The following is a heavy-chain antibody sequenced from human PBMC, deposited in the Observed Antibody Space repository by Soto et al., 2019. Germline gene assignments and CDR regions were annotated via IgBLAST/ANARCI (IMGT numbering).Heavy chain of an antibody. V-gene: IGHV3-74*01. CDR3: ARVGGFGGYDILTGYYLTSNYYMDV. CDR2: INSDGSST. Sequence: GGSLRLSCAASGFTFSSYWMHWVRQAPGKGLVWVSRINSDGSSTSYADSVKGRFTISRDNAKNTLYLQMNSLGAEETAVYYCARVGGFGGYDILTGYYLTSNYYMDVWGKGTTVTVSS. CDR1: GFTFSSYW. J-gene: IGHJ6*03. D-gene: IGHD3-9*01.